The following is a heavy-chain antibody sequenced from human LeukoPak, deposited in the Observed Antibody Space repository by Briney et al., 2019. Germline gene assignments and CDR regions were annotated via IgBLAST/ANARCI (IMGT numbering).Heavy chain of an antibody. CDR1: GFTFSSYA. Sequence: GGSLRLSCSASGFTFSSYAMHWVRQAPGKGLEYVSAISSNGGSTYYADSVKGRFTISRDNSKNTLYLQMSSLRAEDTAVYYCVNLLAAQDNYYGMNVWGQGTTVTVSS. V-gene: IGHV3-64D*09. CDR2: ISSNGGST. D-gene: IGHD6-13*01. CDR3: VNLLAAQDNYYGMNV. J-gene: IGHJ6*02.